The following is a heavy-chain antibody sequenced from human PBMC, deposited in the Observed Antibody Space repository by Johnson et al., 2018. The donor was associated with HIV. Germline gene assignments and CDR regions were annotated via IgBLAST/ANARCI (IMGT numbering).Heavy chain of an antibody. V-gene: IGHV3-30*04. J-gene: IGHJ3*02. Sequence: QVQLVESGGGVVQPGRSLRLSCAASGFTFSTYSMHWVRQAPGMRLEWVAVISYDGNNKYYADSLKGRFTISRDNSKNTLYLQMNSLRAEDTAVYYCARIGLPYYYGSGSYSHDAFDIWGQGTMVTVSS. CDR3: ARIGLPYYYGSGSYSHDAFDI. CDR1: GFTFSTYS. CDR2: ISYDGNNK. D-gene: IGHD3-10*01.